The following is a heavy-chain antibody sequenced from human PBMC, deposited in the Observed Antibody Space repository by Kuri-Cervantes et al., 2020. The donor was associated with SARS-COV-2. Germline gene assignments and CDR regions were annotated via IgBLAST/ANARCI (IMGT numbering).Heavy chain of an antibody. CDR2: IYWDDDK. J-gene: IGHJ6*02. V-gene: IGHV2-5*02. D-gene: IGHD3-3*01. CDR3: ARIVAGVRELWSGNYSNYNFHGTDV. Sequence: SGPTLVKPTQTLTLTCTFSGLSLSTSGMGVGWIRQPPGKALEWLALIYWDDDKRYSPSLNNRLTITKDTSKSQVVLIMTNMDPVDTATYYCARIVAGVRELWSGNYSNYNFHGTDVWGQGTTVTVSS. CDR1: GLSLSTSGMG.